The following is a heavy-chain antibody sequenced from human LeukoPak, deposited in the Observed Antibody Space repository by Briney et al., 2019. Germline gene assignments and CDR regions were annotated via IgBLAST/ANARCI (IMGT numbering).Heavy chain of an antibody. CDR1: GYSFTSYW. Sequence: GESLKISGKGSGYSFTSYWIGWVRQMPGKGLKWMGIIYPGDSDTRYSPSFQGQVTISADKSISTAYLQWSSLKASDTAMYYCARLHYGSGSSAYFDYWGQGTLVTVSS. CDR3: ARLHYGSGSSAYFDY. J-gene: IGHJ4*02. CDR2: IYPGDSDT. D-gene: IGHD3-10*01. V-gene: IGHV5-51*01.